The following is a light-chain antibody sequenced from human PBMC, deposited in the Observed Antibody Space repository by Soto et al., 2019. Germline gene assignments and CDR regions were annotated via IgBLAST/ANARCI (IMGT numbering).Light chain of an antibody. V-gene: IGKV3-20*01. CDR1: QIVGYTF. J-gene: IGKJ1*01. Sequence: EIVLTQSPGTLSLSPVEKSTLSCRASQIVGYTFLSWYQQKPGLVPRLLIYGVSNRATGIPDRFSGSGSGTDFILTISRLEPEDFALYYCGQFVSSPPRTFGQGTKVDIK. CDR3: GQFVSSPPRT. CDR2: GVS.